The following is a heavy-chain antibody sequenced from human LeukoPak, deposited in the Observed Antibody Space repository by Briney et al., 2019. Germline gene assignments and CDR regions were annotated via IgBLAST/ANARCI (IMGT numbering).Heavy chain of an antibody. D-gene: IGHD1-7*01. CDR3: ARAGSNWNYVY. CDR2: IKQDGSEK. CDR1: GFTFRGFL. V-gene: IGHV3-7*01. J-gene: IGHJ4*02. Sequence: RSGGSLRLSCAASGFTFRGFLMSWVRQTPGKGLEWVANIKQDGSEKYYADSVKGRFTISRDNTKNSLSLQMNSLRAEDTAVYYCARAGSNWNYVYWGQGTLVTVSS.